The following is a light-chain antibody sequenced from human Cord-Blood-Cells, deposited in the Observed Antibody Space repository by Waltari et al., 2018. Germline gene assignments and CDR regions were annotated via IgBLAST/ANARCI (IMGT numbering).Light chain of an antibody. CDR1: SSDVGGYNY. J-gene: IGLJ3*02. CDR3: CSYAGSYTFV. CDR2: DVS. Sequence: QSALTQPRSVSGSPGQSVTISCTGTSSDVGGYNYVSWYQQHPGKAPKLMIYDVSKRPSGVPDHFSGSKSGNTASLTISGLQAEDEADYYCCSYAGSYTFVFGGGTKLTVL. V-gene: IGLV2-11*01.